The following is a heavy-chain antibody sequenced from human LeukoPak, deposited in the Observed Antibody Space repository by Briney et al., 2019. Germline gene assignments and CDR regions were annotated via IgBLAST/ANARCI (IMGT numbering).Heavy chain of an antibody. J-gene: IGHJ6*03. CDR2: IYYSGST. D-gene: IGHD6-13*01. CDR1: GGSISSSSYY. V-gene: IGHV4-39*07. Sequence: SETLSLTCTVSGGSISSSSYYWGWIRQPPGKGLEWIGSIYYSGSTYYNPSLKSRVTTSVDTSKNQFSLRLSSVTAADTAVYYCASSTSYYYYYYMDVWGKGTTVTVSS. CDR3: ASSTSYYYYYYMDV.